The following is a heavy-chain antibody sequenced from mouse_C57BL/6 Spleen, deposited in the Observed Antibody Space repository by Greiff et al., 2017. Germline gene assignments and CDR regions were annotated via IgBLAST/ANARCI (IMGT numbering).Heavy chain of an antibody. CDR2: INPSNGGT. Sequence: VQLLQPGAELVKPGASVKLSCKASGYTFTSYWMHWVKQRPGQGLEWIGRINPSNGGTDYNEKFKGKATLTVDKSSSTAYMQLSSLTSEDSAVNYCARDDYDVMDYWGQGTSVTVSS. J-gene: IGHJ4*01. CDR1: GYTFTSYW. CDR3: ARDDYDVMDY. V-gene: IGHV1-53*01.